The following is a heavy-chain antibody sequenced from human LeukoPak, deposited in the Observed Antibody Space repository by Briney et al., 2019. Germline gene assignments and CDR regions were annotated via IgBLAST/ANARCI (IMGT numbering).Heavy chain of an antibody. CDR2: INHSGST. Sequence: SETLSLTCAVYGGSFSGYYWSWIRQPPGKGLEWIGEINHSGSTNYNPSLKSRVTISVDTSKNQISLKLSSVTAADTAVYYCARVSNHLYSSRRDWNKVYYFDYWGQGTLVTVSS. D-gene: IGHD6-19*01. J-gene: IGHJ4*02. V-gene: IGHV4-34*01. CDR1: GGSFSGYY. CDR3: ARVSNHLYSSRRDWNKVYYFDY.